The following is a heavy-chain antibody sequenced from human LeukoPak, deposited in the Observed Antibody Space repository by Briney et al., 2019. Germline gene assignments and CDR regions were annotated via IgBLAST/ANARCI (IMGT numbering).Heavy chain of an antibody. CDR2: IYYSGVT. Sequence: SETLSLTCTVSGGSISTSYWSWIRQPPGKGLEWIGYIYYSGVTVYNPSLKSRVTISVDTSKNQFSLRLNSVTAADTAIYFCARVRHGWFDPWGQGTLVPVSS. V-gene: IGHV4-59*01. D-gene: IGHD6-6*01. J-gene: IGHJ5*02. CDR1: GGSISTSY. CDR3: ARVRHGWFDP.